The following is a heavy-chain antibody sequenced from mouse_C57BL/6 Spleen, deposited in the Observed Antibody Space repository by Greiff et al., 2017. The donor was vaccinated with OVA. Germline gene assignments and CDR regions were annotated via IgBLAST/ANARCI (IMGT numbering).Heavy chain of an antibody. Sequence: VQLQQSGPELVKPGASVKISCKASGYAFSSSWMNWVKQRPGKGLEWIGRIYPGDGDTNYNGKFKGKATLTADKSSSTAYMQLSSLTSEDSAVYFCARWWLLDYYAMDYWGQGTSVTVSS. CDR2: IYPGDGDT. CDR1: GYAFSSSW. D-gene: IGHD2-3*01. CDR3: ARWWLLDYYAMDY. J-gene: IGHJ4*01. V-gene: IGHV1-82*01.